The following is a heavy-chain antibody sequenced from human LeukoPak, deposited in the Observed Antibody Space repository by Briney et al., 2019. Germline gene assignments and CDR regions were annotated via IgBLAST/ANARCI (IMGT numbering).Heavy chain of an antibody. J-gene: IGHJ4*02. D-gene: IGHD6-19*01. CDR2: INHSGST. CDR3: ASRYTRYSSGIRDY. CDR1: GGSFSGYY. V-gene: IGHV4-34*01. Sequence: SETLSLTCAVYGGSFSGYYWSWIRQPPGKGLEWIGEINHSGSTNYNPSLKSRVTISVDTSKNQFSLKLSSVTAADTAVYYCASRYTRYSSGIRDYWGQGTLVTVSS.